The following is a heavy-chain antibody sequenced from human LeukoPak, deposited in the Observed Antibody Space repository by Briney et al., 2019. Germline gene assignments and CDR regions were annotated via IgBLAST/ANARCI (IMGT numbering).Heavy chain of an antibody. V-gene: IGHV1-69*05. CDR3: ARGTGYSSSWTADY. Sequence: SVKVSRKASGGTFSSYAISWVRQAPGQGLEWMGGIIPIFGTANYAQKLQGRVTMTTDTSTSTAYMELRSLRSDDTAVYYCARGTGYSSSWTADYWGQGTLVTVSS. CDR1: GGTFSSYA. CDR2: IIPIFGTA. D-gene: IGHD6-13*01. J-gene: IGHJ4*02.